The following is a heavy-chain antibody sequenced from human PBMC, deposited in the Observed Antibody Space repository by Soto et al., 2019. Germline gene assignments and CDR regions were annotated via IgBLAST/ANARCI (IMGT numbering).Heavy chain of an antibody. Sequence: SETLSLTCAVYGGSFSGYYWSWIRQPPGKGLEWIGEINHSGSTNYNPSLKSRVTISVDTSKKKFSLKLSSVTAADTAVYYCARRKYDFWRGKFFDYWGQGTMVTVSS. CDR1: GGSFSGYY. V-gene: IGHV4-34*01. CDR3: ARRKYDFWRGKFFDY. J-gene: IGHJ4*02. CDR2: INHSGST. D-gene: IGHD3-3*01.